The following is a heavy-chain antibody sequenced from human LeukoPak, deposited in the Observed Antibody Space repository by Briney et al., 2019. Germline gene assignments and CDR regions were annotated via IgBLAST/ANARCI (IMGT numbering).Heavy chain of an antibody. V-gene: IGHV3-23*01. Sequence: SGASLRLSCAASGFTFSSYAMSWVRQAPGKGLEWVSAITGSGGTTYYADSVKGRFTISRDNSNSTLHLQMNSLRAEDTAIYYCAKLNVYGGNSPVDYWGQGTLVT. J-gene: IGHJ4*02. D-gene: IGHD4-23*01. CDR1: GFTFSSYA. CDR2: ITGSGGTT. CDR3: AKLNVYGGNSPVDY.